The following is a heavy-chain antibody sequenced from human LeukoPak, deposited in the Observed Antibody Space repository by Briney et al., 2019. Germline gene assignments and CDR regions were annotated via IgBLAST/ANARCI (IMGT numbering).Heavy chain of an antibody. CDR2: ISPSGSSI. V-gene: IGHV3-11*01. CDR1: GFTFSNAW. D-gene: IGHD1-14*01. CDR3: TRGHHGLGY. Sequence: GGSLRLSCVASGFTFSNAWMNWVRQAPGKGPELVSYISPSGSSIFYVDSVKGRFTISRDNAKNSLYLQMNSLRAEDTAVYYCTRGHHGLGYWGQGTLVTVSS. J-gene: IGHJ4*02.